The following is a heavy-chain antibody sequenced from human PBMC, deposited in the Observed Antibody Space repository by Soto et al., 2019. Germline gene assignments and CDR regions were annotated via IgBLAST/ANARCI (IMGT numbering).Heavy chain of an antibody. V-gene: IGHV4-61*01. CDR1: GGSVSSGSYY. CDR3: ARAGSGWYNY. Sequence: QVQLQESGPGLVKPSETLSLTCTVSGGSVSSGSYYWSWIRQPPGKGLEWIGYIYYSGSTNYNPSLKSRVPISVDTAKNQFSLKLSSVTGADTAVYYCARAGSGWYNYWGQGTLVTVSS. CDR2: IYYSGST. D-gene: IGHD6-19*01. J-gene: IGHJ4*02.